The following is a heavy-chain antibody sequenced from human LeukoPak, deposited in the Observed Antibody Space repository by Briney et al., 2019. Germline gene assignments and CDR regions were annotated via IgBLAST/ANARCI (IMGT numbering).Heavy chain of an antibody. V-gene: IGHV1-46*01. Sequence: GASVKVSCRASGYSFSNYYMHWVRQAPGQGLEWMGLINPSGGSTSYAQKFQGRVTMTRDMSTSTVYMELSSLRSEDTAVHYCARDYFPRWVADSEFFQHWGQGTRVTVSS. CDR2: INPSGGST. J-gene: IGHJ1*01. CDR1: GYSFSNYY. D-gene: IGHD6-19*01. CDR3: ARDYFPRWVADSEFFQH.